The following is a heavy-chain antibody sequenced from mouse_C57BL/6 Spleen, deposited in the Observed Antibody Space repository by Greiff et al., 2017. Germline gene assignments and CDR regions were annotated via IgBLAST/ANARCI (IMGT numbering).Heavy chain of an antibody. J-gene: IGHJ2*01. Sequence: VQLQESGAELMKPGASVKLSCKATGYTFTGYWLEWVKQRPGHGLEWIGEILPGSGCTNYNEKFKGKATFTADTSSNTAYMQLSSLTTEDSAIDYCARWYYGSSSYLEVWGQGTTLTVSS. CDR1: GYTFTGYW. CDR2: ILPGSGCT. CDR3: ARWYYGSSSYLEV. D-gene: IGHD1-1*01. V-gene: IGHV1-9*01.